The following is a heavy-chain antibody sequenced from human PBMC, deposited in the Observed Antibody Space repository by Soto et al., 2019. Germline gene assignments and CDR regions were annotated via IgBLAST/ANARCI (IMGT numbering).Heavy chain of an antibody. D-gene: IGHD3-16*01. CDR1: GGTFNTYA. J-gene: IGHJ4*02. Sequence: QVQLVQSGAEMKKPGSSVKVSCQSSGGTFNTYAMNWVRQAPGQGPEWMGDISPMFGAANYAPKFQGRVTITADESTGTSYMQLSSFTSEDTALYFCARAVDVRTSAFGYWGQGTLVTVSS. CDR2: ISPMFGAA. CDR3: ARAVDVRTSAFGY. V-gene: IGHV1-69*19.